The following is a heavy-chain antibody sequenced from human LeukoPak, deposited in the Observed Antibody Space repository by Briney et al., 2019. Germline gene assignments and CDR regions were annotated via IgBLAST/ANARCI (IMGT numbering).Heavy chain of an antibody. CDR2: IVVGSGNT. V-gene: IGHV1-58*02. Sequence: SVKVSCKASGFTFTSSAMQWVRQARGQRLEWRGWIVVGSGNTNYAQKFQERVTITRDMSTSTAYMELSSLRSEDTAVYYCAAEGWFGELLFDYWGQGTLVTVSS. CDR1: GFTFTSSA. J-gene: IGHJ4*02. CDR3: AAEGWFGELLFDY. D-gene: IGHD3-10*01.